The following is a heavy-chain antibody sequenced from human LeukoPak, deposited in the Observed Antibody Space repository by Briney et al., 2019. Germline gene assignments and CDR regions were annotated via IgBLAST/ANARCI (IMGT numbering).Heavy chain of an antibody. CDR1: GFTFSSYG. D-gene: IGHD3-22*01. V-gene: IGHV3-30*03. J-gene: IGHJ5*02. CDR2: ISYDGNNK. CDR3: ARAYQRITMIVPLAGWFDP. Sequence: PGGSLRLSCAASGFTFSSYGMHWVRQSPGKGLQWVAVISYDGNNKHYADSVKGRFTISRDNSKNTVYLQMNSLRAEDTAVYYCARAYQRITMIVPLAGWFDPWGQGTLVTVSS.